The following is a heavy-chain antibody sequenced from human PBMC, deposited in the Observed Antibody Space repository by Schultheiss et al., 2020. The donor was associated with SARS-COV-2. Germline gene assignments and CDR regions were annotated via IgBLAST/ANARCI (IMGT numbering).Heavy chain of an antibody. CDR2: ISWNSGSI. D-gene: IGHD3-9*01. CDR3: ARLGSGLDY. CDR1: GFTFDDYA. V-gene: IGHV3-9*01. J-gene: IGHJ4*02. Sequence: GGSLRLSCAASGFTFDDYAMHWVRQAPGKGLEWVSGISWNSGSIGYADSVKGRFTISRDNAKNSLYLQMNSLRAEDTAVYYCARLGSGLDYWGQGTLVTVSS.